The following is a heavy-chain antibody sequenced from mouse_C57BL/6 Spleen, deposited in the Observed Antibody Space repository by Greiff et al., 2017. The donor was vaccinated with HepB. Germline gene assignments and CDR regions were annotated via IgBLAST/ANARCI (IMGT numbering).Heavy chain of an antibody. CDR3: MNDYGFAY. Sequence: QVQLKESGAELVRPGASVTLSCKASGYTFTDYEMHWVKQTPVHGLEWIGAIDPETGGTAYNQKFKGKAILTADKSSSTAYMELRSLTSEDSAVYYCMNDYGFAYWGQGTLVTVSA. V-gene: IGHV1-15*01. J-gene: IGHJ3*01. D-gene: IGHD2-4*01. CDR2: IDPETGGT. CDR1: GYTFTDYE.